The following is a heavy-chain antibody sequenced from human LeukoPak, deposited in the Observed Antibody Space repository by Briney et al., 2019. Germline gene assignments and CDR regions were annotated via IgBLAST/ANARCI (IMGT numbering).Heavy chain of an antibody. J-gene: IGHJ4*02. CDR3: ARAKPKNMVRGLIMRRESRYYFDY. CDR2: IYSGGST. D-gene: IGHD3-10*01. V-gene: IGHV3-53*01. CDR1: NS. Sequence: NSMSWVRQAPGKGLEWVSVIYSGGSTYYADSVKGRFTISRDNSKSTLYIQMNSLRAEDTAVYYCARAKPKNMVRGLIMRRESRYYFDYWGQGTLVTVSS.